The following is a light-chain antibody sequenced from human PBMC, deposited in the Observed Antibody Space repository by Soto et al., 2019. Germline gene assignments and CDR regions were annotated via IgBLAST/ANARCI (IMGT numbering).Light chain of an antibody. J-gene: IGKJ1*01. CDR1: QSVSSSY. Sequence: EIVLTQSPGTLSLSPGERATLSCRASQSVSSSYLAWYQQKPGQAPRLLLYGESSRATGIPDRFSGSGSGTDLTLTISRLEPEDFAVYYCQQYGSSSTWTYGQGTKVEIK. V-gene: IGKV3-20*01. CDR3: QQYGSSSTWT. CDR2: GES.